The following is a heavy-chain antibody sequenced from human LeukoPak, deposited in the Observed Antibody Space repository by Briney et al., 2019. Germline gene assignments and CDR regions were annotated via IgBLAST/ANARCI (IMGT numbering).Heavy chain of an antibody. CDR1: GFTFSSYG. CDR3: ARDRFGYDY. CDR2: IWYDGSNR. J-gene: IGHJ4*02. V-gene: IGHV3-33*01. D-gene: IGHD2-15*01. Sequence: PGRSLRLSCAASGFTFSSYGMHWVRQAPGKGLEWVAVIWYDGSNRYYADSVKGRFTISRDNSKNTLYLQMNSLRAEDTAVYYCARDRFGYDYWGQGTLVTVSS.